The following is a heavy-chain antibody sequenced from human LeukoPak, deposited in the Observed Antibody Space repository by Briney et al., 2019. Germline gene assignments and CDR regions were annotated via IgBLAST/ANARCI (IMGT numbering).Heavy chain of an antibody. J-gene: IGHJ5*02. CDR2: ISSSSTI. V-gene: IGHV3-69-1*01. CDR3: ARTDYYGSGSPIVDFDP. D-gene: IGHD3-10*01. Sequence: GGSLRFSCAASGFTFSDYYMNWVRQASGKGLEWVSSISSSSTIYYADSVKGRFTISRDNAKNSLYLQMNSLRAEDTAVYYCARTDYYGSGSPIVDFDPLGQGTLVTVSS. CDR1: GFTFSDYY.